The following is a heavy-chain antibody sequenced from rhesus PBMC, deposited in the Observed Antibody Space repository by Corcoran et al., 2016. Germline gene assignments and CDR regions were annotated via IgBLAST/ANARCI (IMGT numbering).Heavy chain of an antibody. CDR3: TRFDY. Sequence: EVQLVESGGGLAQPGGSLRLSCVGAGFTVSIYGFHWVRQAPGKGLVWVAVISSDGSKTDFAASVKERITISRDNSKNTLYLQMSNLRLEDTAVYYCTRFDYWGQGVLVTVSS. J-gene: IGHJ4*01. CDR1: GFTVSIYG. CDR2: ISSDGSKT. V-gene: IGHV3-54*02.